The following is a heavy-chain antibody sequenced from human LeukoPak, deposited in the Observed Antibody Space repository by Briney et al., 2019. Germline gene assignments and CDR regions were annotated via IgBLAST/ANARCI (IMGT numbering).Heavy chain of an antibody. CDR1: GFTFSSYS. D-gene: IGHD3-22*01. V-gene: IGHV3-21*01. CDR2: ISSSSSYI. J-gene: IGHJ3*02. CDR3: ARDFGNYYDSSGYPGHAFDI. Sequence: GGSLRLSCAASGFTFSSYSMNWGRQAPGKGLEWVSSISSSSSYIYYADSVKGRFTISRDNAKNSLYLQMNSLRAEDTAVYYCARDFGNYYDSSGYPGHAFDIWGQGTMVTVSS.